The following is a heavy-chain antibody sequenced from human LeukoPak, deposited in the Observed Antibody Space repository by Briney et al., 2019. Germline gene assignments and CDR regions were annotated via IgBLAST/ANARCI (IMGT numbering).Heavy chain of an antibody. J-gene: IGHJ3*02. D-gene: IGHD2-15*01. CDR2: IKSKSDGGTT. V-gene: IGHV3-15*01. Sequence: GGSLRLSCAASTFSFSNARMSWGRQAPGKGLEWVGRIKSKSDGGTTDYAAPVKGRFTISRDDSKNTLYLQMNSLKTEDTAVYCCTSAPRGYCSGGSCSYAFDIWGQGTMVTVSS. CDR3: TSAPRGYCSGGSCSYAFDI. CDR1: TFSFSNAR.